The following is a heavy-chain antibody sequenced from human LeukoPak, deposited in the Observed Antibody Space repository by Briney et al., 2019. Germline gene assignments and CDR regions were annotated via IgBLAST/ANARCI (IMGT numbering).Heavy chain of an antibody. V-gene: IGHV1-8*01. D-gene: IGHD3-10*01. CDR2: MNPNSGNT. J-gene: IGHJ3*02. CDR3: ARSYSHYYGSGSYYNYAFDI. Sequence: RASVKVSCKASGYTFTSYDINWVRQATGQGLEWMGWMNPNSGNTGYAQKFQGRVTMTRNTSISTAYMELSSLRSEDTAVYYCARSYSHYYGSGSYYNYAFDIWGQGTMVTVSS. CDR1: GYTFTSYD.